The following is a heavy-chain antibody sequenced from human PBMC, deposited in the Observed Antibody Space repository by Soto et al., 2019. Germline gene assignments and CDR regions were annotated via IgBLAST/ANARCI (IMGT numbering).Heavy chain of an antibody. V-gene: IGHV3-23*01. Sequence: EVQLLESGGGLVQPGGSLRLSCAASGFTFGSYAMSWVRQAPGKGLEWVSLISGTGDSSEYANSVKGRFTISRDYSKTTVFLQMNSLRAEDTALYFCATDNGNYGSASFSHWGQGTLVTVSS. D-gene: IGHD3-10*01. CDR3: ATDNGNYGSASFSH. CDR2: ISGTGDSS. CDR1: GFTFGSYA. J-gene: IGHJ4*02.